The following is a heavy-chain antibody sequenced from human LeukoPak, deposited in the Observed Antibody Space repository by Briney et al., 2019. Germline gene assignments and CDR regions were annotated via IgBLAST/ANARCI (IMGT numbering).Heavy chain of an antibody. CDR1: GFTLSSYA. Sequence: PGGSLRLSCAASGFTLSSYAMSWVRQAPGKWQDGVSAICASGGSTYYADSVKGRFTISRDTSKNTLYLQMNSLRAEDTAVYYCAKVISSSCGIGGYWGQGTLVTVSS. CDR2: ICASGGST. D-gene: IGHD6-13*01. J-gene: IGHJ4*02. CDR3: AKVISSSCGIGGY. V-gene: IGHV3-23*01.